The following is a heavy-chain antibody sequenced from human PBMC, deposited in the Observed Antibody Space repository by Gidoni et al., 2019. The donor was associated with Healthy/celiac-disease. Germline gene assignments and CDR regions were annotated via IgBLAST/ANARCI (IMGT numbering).Heavy chain of an antibody. CDR3: AKDMSSEDYYGSSGYDY. Sequence: EVQLVESGGGLVQPGRCLRLSCAASGFTFDDYAMHWVRQAPGKGLGWVSGISWNSGSIGYADPVKGRFTISRDNAKNSLYLQMNSLRAEDTALYYCAKDMSSEDYYGSSGYDYWGQGTLVTVSS. V-gene: IGHV3-9*01. J-gene: IGHJ4*02. CDR2: ISWNSGSI. D-gene: IGHD3-22*01. CDR1: GFTFDDYA.